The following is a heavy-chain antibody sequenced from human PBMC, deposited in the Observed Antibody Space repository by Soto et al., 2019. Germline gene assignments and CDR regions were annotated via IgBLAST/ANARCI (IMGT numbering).Heavy chain of an antibody. D-gene: IGHD3-16*01. Sequence: QVQLVESGGGVVQPGRSLRLSCAASGFTFSSYGMHWVRQAPGKGLEWVAVIWYDGSNKYYADSVKGRFTISGDNSKNTLYLQMNSLRAEDTAVYYCAREGGIAAFDYWGQGTLVTVSS. CDR1: GFTFSSYG. CDR3: AREGGIAAFDY. V-gene: IGHV3-33*01. J-gene: IGHJ4*02. CDR2: IWYDGSNK.